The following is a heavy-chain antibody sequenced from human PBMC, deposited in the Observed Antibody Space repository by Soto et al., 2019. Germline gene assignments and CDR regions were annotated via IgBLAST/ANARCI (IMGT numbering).Heavy chain of an antibody. CDR2: INPSGGST. J-gene: IGHJ6*02. CDR1: GYTFTSYY. D-gene: IGHD3-3*01. CDR3: ARVHLEWGGNYDGMDV. V-gene: IGHV1-46*01. Sequence: ASVKVSCKASGYTFTSYYMHWVRQAPGQGLEWMGIINPSGGSTSYAQKFQGRVTMTRDTSTSTVYMELSSLRSEDTAVYYCARVHLEWGGNYDGMDVWGQGTSVTSP.